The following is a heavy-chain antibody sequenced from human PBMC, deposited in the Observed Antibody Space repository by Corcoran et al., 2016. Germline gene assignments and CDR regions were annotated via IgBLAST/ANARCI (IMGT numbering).Heavy chain of an antibody. V-gene: IGHV4-39*07. Sequence: QLQLQESGPGLVKSSETLSLTCTVSGGSISSSSYYWGWIRQPPGKGLEWIGSIYYSGSTYYNPSLKSRVTISVDTSKNQFSLKLSSVTAADTAVYYCARETIQLYYYYGMDVWGQGTTVTVSS. CDR2: IYYSGST. D-gene: IGHD5-18*01. J-gene: IGHJ6*02. CDR1: GGSISSSSYY. CDR3: ARETIQLYYYYGMDV.